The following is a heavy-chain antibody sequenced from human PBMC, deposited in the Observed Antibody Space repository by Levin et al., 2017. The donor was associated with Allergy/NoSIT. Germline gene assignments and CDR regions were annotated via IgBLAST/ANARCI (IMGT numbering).Heavy chain of an antibody. V-gene: IGHV3-23*01. D-gene: IGHD4-23*01. CDR1: GFTFSSYA. J-gene: IGHJ5*02. CDR3: AKAVANSRWGMDL. Sequence: GESLKISCAASGFTFSSYAMSWVRQAPGKGLEWVSVISGSGAYTEYADSVKGRFTISRDNSKNTLSLQMNSLRAEDTAVYYCAKAVANSRWGMDLWGQGTLVTVSS. CDR2: ISGSGAYT.